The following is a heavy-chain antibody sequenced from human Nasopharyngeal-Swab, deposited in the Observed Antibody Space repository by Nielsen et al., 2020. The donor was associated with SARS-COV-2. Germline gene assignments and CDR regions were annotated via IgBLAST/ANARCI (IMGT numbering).Heavy chain of an antibody. D-gene: IGHD3-3*01. Sequence: GREAPAKGLGWVSSISSSSSYIYYADSVKGPFTISRDNAKNSLYLQMNRLRGEDRVVYYCAREQRRDYDFWSGYYERTGYGMDVWGQGTTVTVSS. CDR3: AREQRRDYDFWSGYYERTGYGMDV. J-gene: IGHJ6*02. CDR2: ISSSSSYI. V-gene: IGHV3-21*01.